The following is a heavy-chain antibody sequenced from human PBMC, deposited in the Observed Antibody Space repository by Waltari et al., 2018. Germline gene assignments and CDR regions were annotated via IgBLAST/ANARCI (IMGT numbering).Heavy chain of an antibody. J-gene: IGHJ4*02. CDR1: GGSISSSTSY. Sequence: QLRLQESGPGLLKPSETLSVTCTVSGGSISSSTSYWAWLRQPPGKGLEWVGSLYYGGSTYFNPSLKSRVTIPVDTAKNQFSLKMTSVTAADTAVYYCATTDLLNFDYWGQGTLVTVSS. CDR3: ATTDLLNFDY. CDR2: LYYGGST. V-gene: IGHV4-39*01.